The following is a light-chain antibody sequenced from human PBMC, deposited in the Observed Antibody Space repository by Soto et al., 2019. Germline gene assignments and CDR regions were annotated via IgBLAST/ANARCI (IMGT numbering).Light chain of an antibody. Sequence: EIVLTQSPGTLSLSPGERATLSCRAGQSVSSIYLAWYQQKPGQAPRLLIYDASNRATGIPARFSGSGSGTDFTLTISRLEPEDFAVYYCQQYGSSPPVTFGPGT. J-gene: IGKJ3*01. CDR2: DAS. CDR1: QSVSSIY. CDR3: QQYGSSPPVT. V-gene: IGKV3-20*01.